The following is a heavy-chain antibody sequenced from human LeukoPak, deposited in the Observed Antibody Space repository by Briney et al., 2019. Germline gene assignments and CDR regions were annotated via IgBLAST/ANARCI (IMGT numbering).Heavy chain of an antibody. CDR3: ARVGHYYDSSGQFDY. D-gene: IGHD3-22*01. V-gene: IGHV1-2*02. CDR1: GYTFTGYY. Sequence: GGSLRLSCAASGYTFTGYYMHWVRQAPGQGLKWMGWINPNSGGTNYAQKFQGRVTMTRDTSISTAYMGLSRLRSDDTAVYYCARVGHYYDSSGQFDYWGQGTLVTVSS. CDR2: INPNSGGT. J-gene: IGHJ4*02.